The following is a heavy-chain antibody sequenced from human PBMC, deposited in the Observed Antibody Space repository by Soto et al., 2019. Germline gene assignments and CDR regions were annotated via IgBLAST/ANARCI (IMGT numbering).Heavy chain of an antibody. CDR2: ISSSSSYT. CDR1: GFTFSDYY. CDR3: ARGAVDTAMVPFDY. Sequence: QVQLVESGGGVVKPGGSLRLSCAASGFTFSDYYMSWIRQAPGKGLEWVSYISSSSSYTNYADSVKGRFTISRDNAKNSLYLQMNSLRAEDTAVYYCARGAVDTAMVPFDYWGQGTLVTVSS. V-gene: IGHV3-11*06. J-gene: IGHJ4*02. D-gene: IGHD5-18*01.